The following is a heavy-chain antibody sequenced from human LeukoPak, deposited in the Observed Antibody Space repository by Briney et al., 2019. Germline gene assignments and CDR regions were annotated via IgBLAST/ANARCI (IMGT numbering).Heavy chain of an antibody. CDR1: GFTFSSYW. Sequence: GGSLSLSCAASGFTFSSYWMSWVRQAPGKGLEWVANTKQDGSEKYYVDSVKGRFTISRDNAKNSLYLQMNSLRAEDTAVHYCAREGIAAAGTPADYWDQGTLVTVSS. D-gene: IGHD6-13*01. CDR3: AREGIAAAGTPADY. CDR2: TKQDGSEK. J-gene: IGHJ4*02. V-gene: IGHV3-7*01.